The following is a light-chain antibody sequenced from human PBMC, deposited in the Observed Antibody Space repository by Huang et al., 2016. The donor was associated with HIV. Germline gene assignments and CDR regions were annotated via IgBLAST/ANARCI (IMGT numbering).Light chain of an antibody. Sequence: DIQMTQPPSSLSASVGDRFTIIGRASQGISISLAWYQQKPGKAHKLLLYATSKLESGVPSRFSGSGSGTHYTLTISTLQPEDLATYYCQQYQSVPWTFGQGTKVAI. J-gene: IGKJ1*01. CDR3: QQYQSVPWT. CDR2: ATS. CDR1: QGISIS. V-gene: IGKV1-NL1*01.